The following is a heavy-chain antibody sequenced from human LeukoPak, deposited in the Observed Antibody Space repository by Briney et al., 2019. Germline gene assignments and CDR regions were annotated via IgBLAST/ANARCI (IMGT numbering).Heavy chain of an antibody. CDR2: IYYSGST. Sequence: PSETLSLTCTVSGGSISSGGYSWSWIRQHPGKGLEWIGYIYYSGSTYYNPSLKSRVTISVDTSKNQFSLKLSSVTAADTAVYYCARAEWLSRNFDYWGQGTLVTVSS. V-gene: IGHV4-31*03. D-gene: IGHD3-3*01. J-gene: IGHJ4*02. CDR3: ARAEWLSRNFDY. CDR1: GGSISSGGYS.